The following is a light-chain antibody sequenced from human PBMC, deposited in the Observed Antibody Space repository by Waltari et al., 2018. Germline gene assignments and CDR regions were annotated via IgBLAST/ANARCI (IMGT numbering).Light chain of an antibody. CDR1: SSDVGSYNY. CDR2: DVT. Sequence: QSALTQPASVSGSPGQSITISCTGTSSDVGSYNYVSWYQQHPGKPPKLILYDVTNRPSRVSHRLSGSRTGTTASLAIPGLQAEGEADYYCSSYMDTTTLELFGGGTSLTVL. V-gene: IGLV2-14*03. J-gene: IGLJ2*01. CDR3: SSYMDTTTLEL.